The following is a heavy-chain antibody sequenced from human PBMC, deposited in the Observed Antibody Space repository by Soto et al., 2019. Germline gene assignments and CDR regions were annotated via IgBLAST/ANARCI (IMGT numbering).Heavy chain of an antibody. CDR1: GFTFSSYA. CDR3: AKDSGRGVAGSWF. D-gene: IGHD6-19*01. Sequence: GSLRLSCAASGFTFSSYAMSWVRQAPGKGLEWVSAISGSGGDTYYADSVKGRFTISRDNSKNTLYLQMNSLRAEDTAVYYCAKDSGRGVAGSWFWGQGTLVTVSS. CDR2: ISGSGGDT. V-gene: IGHV3-23*01. J-gene: IGHJ4*02.